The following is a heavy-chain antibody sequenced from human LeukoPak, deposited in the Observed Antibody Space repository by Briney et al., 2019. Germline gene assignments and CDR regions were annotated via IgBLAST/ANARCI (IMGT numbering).Heavy chain of an antibody. CDR1: GFSFVDYG. D-gene: IGHD3-3*02. CDR3: ARDRLGPSFSVSHFDL. V-gene: IGHV3-20*04. Sequence: GGSLRLSCATSGFSFVDYGLSWVRRAPGKGLEWLCAINYNGAITDYADSVKGRFTISRNNAKNSLYLRMDSLRAEDTALYYCARDRLGPSFSVSHFDLWGQGTLVTVSS. CDR2: INYNGAIT. J-gene: IGHJ4*02.